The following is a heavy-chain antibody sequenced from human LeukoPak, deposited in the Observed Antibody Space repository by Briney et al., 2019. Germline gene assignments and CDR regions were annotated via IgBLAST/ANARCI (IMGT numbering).Heavy chain of an antibody. J-gene: IGHJ6*02. D-gene: IGHD3-3*01. CDR2: ISYDGSNK. CDR1: GFTFSSYA. Sequence: PGRSLRLSCAASGFTFSSYAMHWVRQAPGKGLEWVAVISYDGSNKYYADSVKDRFTISRDNSKNTLYLQMNSLRAEDTAVYYCARDPNYDFWSGYRYYYYYYGMDVWGQGTTVTVSS. CDR3: ARDPNYDFWSGYRYYYYYYGMDV. V-gene: IGHV3-30-3*01.